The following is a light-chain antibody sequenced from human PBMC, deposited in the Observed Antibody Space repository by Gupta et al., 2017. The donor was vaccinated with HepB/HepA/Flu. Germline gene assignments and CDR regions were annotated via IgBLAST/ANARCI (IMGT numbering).Light chain of an antibody. CDR2: DVS. CDR1: SSDVGGYNY. V-gene: IGLV2-11*01. CDR3: CSYAGSPWV. Sequence: QSALPQPRSVSRSPGQSVTISCTGTSSDVGGYNYVSWYQQHPGKAPKLMIYDVSKRPSGVPDRFSGSKSGNTASLTISGLQAEDEADYYCCSYAGSPWVFGGGTKLTVL. J-gene: IGLJ3*02.